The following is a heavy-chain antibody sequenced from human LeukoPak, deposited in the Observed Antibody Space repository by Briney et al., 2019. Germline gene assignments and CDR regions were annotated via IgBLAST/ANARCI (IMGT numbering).Heavy chain of an antibody. CDR2: IIPIFGTA. CDR3: ARRPVTVGATRTPFDY. V-gene: IGHV1-69*13. D-gene: IGHD1-26*01. J-gene: IGHJ4*02. CDR1: GYTFAGYY. Sequence: GASVKVSCKASGYTFAGYYMHWIRQAPGQGLEWMGGIIPIFGTANYAQKFQGRVTITADESTSTAYMELSSLRSEDTAVYYCARRPVTVGATRTPFDYWGQGTLVTVSS.